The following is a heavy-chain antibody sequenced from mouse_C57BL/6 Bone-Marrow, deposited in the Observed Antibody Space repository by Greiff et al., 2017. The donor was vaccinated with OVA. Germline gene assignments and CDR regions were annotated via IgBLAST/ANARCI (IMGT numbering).Heavy chain of an antibody. V-gene: IGHV1-4*01. CDR1: GYTFTSYT. CDR3: ARHDPYAMDY. CDR2: INPSSGYT. Sequence: VKLMESGAELARPGASVKMSCKASGYTFTSYTMHWVKQRPGQGLEWIGYINPSSGYTKYNQKFKDKATLTADKSSSTAYMQLSSLTSEDSAVYYCARHDPYAMDYWGQGTSVTVSS. J-gene: IGHJ4*01.